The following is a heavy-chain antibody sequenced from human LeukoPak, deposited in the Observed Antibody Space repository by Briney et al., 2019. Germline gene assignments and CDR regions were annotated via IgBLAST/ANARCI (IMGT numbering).Heavy chain of an antibody. J-gene: IGHJ4*02. V-gene: IGHV4-59*01. CDR1: GGSISSYY. D-gene: IGHD3-10*01. CDR2: IYYSGST. Sequence: PSETLSLTCTVSGGSISSYYWSWIRQPPGKGLEWIGYIYYSGSTNYNPSLKSRVTISVDTSKNQSSLKLSSVTAADTAVYYCARFGWFGEHIDYWGQGTLVTVSS. CDR3: ARFGWFGEHIDY.